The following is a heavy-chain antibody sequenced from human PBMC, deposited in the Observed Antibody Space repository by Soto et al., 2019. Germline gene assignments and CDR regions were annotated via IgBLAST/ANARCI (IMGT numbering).Heavy chain of an antibody. D-gene: IGHD2-15*01. V-gene: IGHV1-24*01. CDR2: FDPEDGET. CDR3: ATVVVAATAFDI. CDR1: GYTLTELS. Sequence: GASVKVSCKVSGYTLTELSMHWVRQAPGKGLEWMGGFDPEDGETIYAQKFQGRVTMTEDTSTDTAYMGLSSLRSEDPAVYYCATVVVAATAFDIWGQGTMVTVSS. J-gene: IGHJ3*02.